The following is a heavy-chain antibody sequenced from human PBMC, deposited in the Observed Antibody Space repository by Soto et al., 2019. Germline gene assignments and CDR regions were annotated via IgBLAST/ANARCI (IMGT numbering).Heavy chain of an antibody. CDR1: EFTFSSYS. CDR2: ISSSSSYI. Sequence: LRLACAASEFTFSSYSMNGVRQAPGKGLERVSSISSSSSYIYYADSVKGRFTISRDNAKNSLYLQMNSLRAEDTAVYYCAREKDVLRYFDCLYNPNGMDVWGQGTTVLVSS. J-gene: IGHJ6*02. D-gene: IGHD3-9*01. CDR3: AREKDVLRYFDCLYNPNGMDV. V-gene: IGHV3-21*01.